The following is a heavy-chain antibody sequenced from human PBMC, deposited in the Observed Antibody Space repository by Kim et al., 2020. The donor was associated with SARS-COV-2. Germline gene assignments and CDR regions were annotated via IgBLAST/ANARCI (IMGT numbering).Heavy chain of an antibody. J-gene: IGHJ4*02. CDR3: AEGGYYDTSGYYPLDY. V-gene: IGHV3-23*01. Sequence: LKGRFTISRDNSKNTLYLLMNSLTAEDTAVYYCAEGGYYDTSGYYPLDYWGQGTLVTVSS. D-gene: IGHD3-22*01.